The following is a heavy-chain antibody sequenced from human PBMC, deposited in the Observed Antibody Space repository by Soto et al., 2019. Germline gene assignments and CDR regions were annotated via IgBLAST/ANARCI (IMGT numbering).Heavy chain of an antibody. V-gene: IGHV3-74*01. Sequence: GGSLRLSCVSSGLTFRNYWMHLVRRTPGQGLVWVSHTDSDGSFTTYPDSVKGRFSISRDNAKKYLYLQMNSLRPDDTALYYCAASRGYDSSGYSGYYYGMDVWGQGTPVTVSS. CDR3: AASRGYDSSGYSGYYYGMDV. D-gene: IGHD3-22*01. CDR1: GLTFRNYW. J-gene: IGHJ6*02. CDR2: TDSDGSFT.